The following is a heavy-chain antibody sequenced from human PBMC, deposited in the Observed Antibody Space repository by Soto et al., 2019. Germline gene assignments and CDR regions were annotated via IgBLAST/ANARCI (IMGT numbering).Heavy chain of an antibody. V-gene: IGHV3-33*01. CDR3: ARDPHDY. CDR1: GFTFSSYS. CDR2: MWYDGSNK. Sequence: XGSLRLSCAASGFTFSSYSMHWVRQAPGKGLDWVAVMWYDGSNKYYADSVKGRFTISRDNSKNTLYLQMNSLRAEDTAVYYCARDPHDYWGQGTLVTVSS. J-gene: IGHJ4*02.